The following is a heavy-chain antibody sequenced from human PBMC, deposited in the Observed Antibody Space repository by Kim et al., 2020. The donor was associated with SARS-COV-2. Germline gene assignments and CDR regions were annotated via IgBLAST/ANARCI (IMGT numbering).Heavy chain of an antibody. Sequence: GGSLRLSCSASGFTFSSYAMHWVRQAPGKGLEYVSAISSNGGSTYYADSVKGRFTISRDNSKNTLYLQMSSLRAEDTAVYYCVKGHQRIIGSGCHFDYWGQGTLVTVSS. CDR2: ISSNGGST. CDR3: VKGHQRIIGSGCHFDY. V-gene: IGHV3-64D*09. J-gene: IGHJ4*02. D-gene: IGHD3-22*01. CDR1: GFTFSSYA.